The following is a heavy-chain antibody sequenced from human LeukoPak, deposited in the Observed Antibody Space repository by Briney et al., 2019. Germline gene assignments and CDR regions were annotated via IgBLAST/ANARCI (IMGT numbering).Heavy chain of an antibody. J-gene: IGHJ4*02. CDR2: ISSSGSTI. V-gene: IGHV3-48*03. CDR1: GFTFSSYE. CDR3: AKNLQQLWLADY. Sequence: PGGSLRLSCAASGFTFSSYEMNWVRQAPGKGLEWVSYISSSGSTIYYADSVKGRFTISRDNAKNSLYLQMNSLRAEDTAVYYCAKNLQQLWLADYWGQGTLVTVSS. D-gene: IGHD6-19*01.